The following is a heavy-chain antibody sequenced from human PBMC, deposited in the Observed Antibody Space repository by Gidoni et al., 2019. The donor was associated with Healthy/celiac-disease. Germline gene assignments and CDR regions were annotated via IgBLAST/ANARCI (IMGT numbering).Heavy chain of an antibody. CDR3: AKDSVPAAILWWFDP. CDR1: GFTFDDYA. V-gene: IGHV3-43*02. J-gene: IGHJ5*02. Sequence: EVQLVASGGGVVQPGGSLRLSCAASGFTFDDYAMHWVRQAPGKGLEWVSLISGDGGSTYYADSVKGRFTISRDNSKNSLYLQMNSLRTEDTALYYCAKDSVPAAILWWFDPWGQGTLVTVSS. CDR2: ISGDGGST. D-gene: IGHD2-2*01.